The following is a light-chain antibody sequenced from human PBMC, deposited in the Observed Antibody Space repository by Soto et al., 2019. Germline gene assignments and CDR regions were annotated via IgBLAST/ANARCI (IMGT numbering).Light chain of an antibody. CDR1: QNLLQRNGNHY. V-gene: IGKV2-28*01. CDR3: MQGLQTPRIT. Sequence: DIVLTQYPVYLPVTPGEPASISCRSSQNLLQRNGNHYLDWYLQKSGQSPHLLIYLASTRATGVPDRFSGSGSGTNFTLHINTVEADDAGIYYCMQGLQTPRITFGQGTRLDIK. CDR2: LAS. J-gene: IGKJ5*01.